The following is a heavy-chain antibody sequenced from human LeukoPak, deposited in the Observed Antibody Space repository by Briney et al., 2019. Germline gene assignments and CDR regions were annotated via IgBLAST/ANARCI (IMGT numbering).Heavy chain of an antibody. CDR2: INHSGST. CDR1: GGSFSGYY. Sequence: PSETLSLTCAVYGGSFSGYYWSWIRQPPGKGLEWIGEINHSGSTNYNPSLKSRVTISVDTSKNQFSLKLTSVTAADTAVYYCARGGYCSGGSCHGGGFDYWGQGILVTVSS. V-gene: IGHV4-34*01. J-gene: IGHJ4*02. CDR3: ARGGYCSGGSCHGGGFDY. D-gene: IGHD2-15*01.